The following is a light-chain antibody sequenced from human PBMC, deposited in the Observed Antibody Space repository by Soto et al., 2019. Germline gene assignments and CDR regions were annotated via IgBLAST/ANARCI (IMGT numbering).Light chain of an antibody. CDR3: QSYDSSLSGYV. V-gene: IGLV1-40*01. CDR2: ANN. CDR1: SSNIGAGYD. Sequence: QSVLTQPPSVSGAPGRSVTISCTGSSSNIGAGYDVHWYQQLPGTAPKLLIYANNIRPSGVPGRFSGSKSGTSASLAITGLQAEDEADYYCQSYDSSLSGYVFGTGTKVTVL. J-gene: IGLJ1*01.